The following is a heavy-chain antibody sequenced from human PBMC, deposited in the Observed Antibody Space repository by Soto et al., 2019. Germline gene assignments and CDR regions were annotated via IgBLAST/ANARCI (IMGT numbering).Heavy chain of an antibody. D-gene: IGHD3-3*01. J-gene: IGHJ6*03. CDR3: ARGSRPLYYDFWSGTRSHYYYYMDV. V-gene: IGHV4-34*01. Sequence: SETLSLTCAVYGDSFNYYYWTWIRQAPGKGLEWIGEIDHSGRTNCNPSVKSRITISEDTSKNQLSLKLNSVTAADTAVYYCARGSRPLYYDFWSGTRSHYYYYMDVWGKGTTVTVSS. CDR1: GDSFNYYY. CDR2: IDHSGRT.